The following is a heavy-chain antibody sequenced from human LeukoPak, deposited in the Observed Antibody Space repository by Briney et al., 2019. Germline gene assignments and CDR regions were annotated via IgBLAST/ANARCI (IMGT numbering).Heavy chain of an antibody. CDR1: GFTFSSYW. V-gene: IGHV3-74*01. D-gene: IGHD2-15*01. CDR3: ARKPVAATPDYFDY. J-gene: IGHJ4*02. CDR2: INSDGRSI. Sequence: PGGSLRLSCAASGFTFSSYWMHWVRQAPGKGLVWVSRINSDGRSISYADSVKGRVTISRDNAKNTLYLQMNSLRAEDTAVYYCARKPVAATPDYFDYWGQGTLVTVSS.